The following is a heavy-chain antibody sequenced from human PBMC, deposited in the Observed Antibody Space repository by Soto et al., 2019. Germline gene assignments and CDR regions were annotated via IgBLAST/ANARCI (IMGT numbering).Heavy chain of an antibody. Sequence: QVQLQESGPGLVKPSQTLSLTCTVSGGSISSDSYFWSWIRQHPGEGLEWIGHVHYSATTYYNPSLTSRVSISVDTSKNQFSLKLSSVTAADTAIYYCARAVRGGDRGDWFVPWGQGTLVTVSS. CDR1: GGSISSDSYF. CDR2: VHYSATT. V-gene: IGHV4-31*03. D-gene: IGHD2-21*02. J-gene: IGHJ5*02. CDR3: ARAVRGGDRGDWFVP.